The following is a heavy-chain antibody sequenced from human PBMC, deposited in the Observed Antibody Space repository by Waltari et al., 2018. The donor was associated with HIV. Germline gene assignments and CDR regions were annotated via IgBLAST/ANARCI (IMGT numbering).Heavy chain of an antibody. CDR3: ARRAPMAYFDY. J-gene: IGHJ4*02. Sequence: QVQLNQWGAGLLKPSDTLSLTCAVYGWSFSGNYWTWIRQPPGKGLEWIGEINHAGITNYNPSVKSRVTMSVDTSMNQFSLKLTSVTAADTALYYCARRAPMAYFDYWGQGSLVTVSS. V-gene: IGHV4-34*01. D-gene: IGHD2-8*01. CDR2: INHAGIT. CDR1: GWSFSGNY.